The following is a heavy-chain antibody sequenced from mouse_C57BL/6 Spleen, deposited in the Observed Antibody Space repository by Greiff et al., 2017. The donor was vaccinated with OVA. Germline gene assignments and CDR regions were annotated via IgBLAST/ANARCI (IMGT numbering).Heavy chain of an antibody. Sequence: LVKPGASVQLSCQASGYTFTEYTIHWVKQRSGQGLEWIGWFYPGSGSIKYNEKFKDKATLTADKSSSTVYMELSRLTSEDSAVYFCARHEGTARAMDYWGQGTSVTVSS. CDR2: FYPGSGSI. J-gene: IGHJ4*01. CDR1: GYTFTEYT. V-gene: IGHV1-62-2*01. CDR3: ARHEGTARAMDY. D-gene: IGHD3-2*01.